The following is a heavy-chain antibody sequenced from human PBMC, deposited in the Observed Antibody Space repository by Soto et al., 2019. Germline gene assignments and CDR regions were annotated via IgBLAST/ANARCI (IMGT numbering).Heavy chain of an antibody. Sequence: SGPTLVKPTQTLTLTCTFSGFSLSTSGVGVGWIRQPPGKALEWLALIYWDDDKRYSPSLKSRLTITKDTSKNQVVLTMTNMDPVDTATYYCAHSKANILTGYESGFDYWGQGTLVTVSS. CDR1: GFSLSTSGVG. CDR2: IYWDDDK. CDR3: AHSKANILTGYESGFDY. V-gene: IGHV2-5*02. J-gene: IGHJ4*02. D-gene: IGHD3-9*01.